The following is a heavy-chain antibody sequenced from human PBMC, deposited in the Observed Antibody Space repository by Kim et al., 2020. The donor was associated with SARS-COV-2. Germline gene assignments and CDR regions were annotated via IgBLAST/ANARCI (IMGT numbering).Heavy chain of an antibody. CDR2: IYYSGST. J-gene: IGHJ6*02. CDR3: ARATMLVVGTTYYYSGMDV. CDR1: GGSISSYY. D-gene: IGHD3-22*01. V-gene: IGHV4-59*01. Sequence: SETLSLTCTVSGGSISSYYWSWIRQPPGKGLEWIGYIYYSGSTNYNPSLKSRVTISVDTSKNQFSLKLSSVTAADTAVYYCARATMLVVGTTYYYSGMDVWGQGTTVTVSS.